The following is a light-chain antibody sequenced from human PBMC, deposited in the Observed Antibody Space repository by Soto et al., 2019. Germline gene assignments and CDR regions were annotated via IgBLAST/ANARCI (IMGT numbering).Light chain of an antibody. CDR3: QQYENYAT. J-gene: IGKJ1*01. CDR1: QSINNW. CDR2: RAS. Sequence: DIQMTQSPSTLSASVGDRVTITCRASQSINNWLAWYQQKPGEAPKLLMYRASNLADGVPSRFSGSGSGTEYTLTVSSLQHDDFASYYCQQYENYATFGQGTRVEIK. V-gene: IGKV1-5*03.